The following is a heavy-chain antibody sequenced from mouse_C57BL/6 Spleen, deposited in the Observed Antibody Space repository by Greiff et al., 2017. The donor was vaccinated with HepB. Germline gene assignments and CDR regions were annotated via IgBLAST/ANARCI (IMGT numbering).Heavy chain of an antibody. CDR2: ISDGGSYT. CDR3: ASDDYGSSWGFAY. J-gene: IGHJ3*01. CDR1: GFTFSSYA. Sequence: EVKLVESGGGLVKPGGSLKLSCAASGFTFSSYAMSWVRQTPEKRLEWVATISDGGSYTYYPDNVKGRFTISRDNAKNNLYLQMSHLKSEDTAMYYCASDDYGSSWGFAYWGQGTLVTVSA. D-gene: IGHD1-1*01. V-gene: IGHV5-4*03.